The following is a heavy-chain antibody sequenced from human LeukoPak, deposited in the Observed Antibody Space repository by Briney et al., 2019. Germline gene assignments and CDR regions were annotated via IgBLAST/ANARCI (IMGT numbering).Heavy chain of an antibody. Sequence: GGSLRLSCAASGFTFSSYWMSWVRQAPGKGLEWVANIKQDGSEKYYVDSVKGRFTISRDNAKNSLYLQMNSLRAEDTAVYYCARDLADIVVVPAATPLDYWGQRTLVTVSS. D-gene: IGHD2-2*01. CDR1: GFTFSSYW. CDR2: IKQDGSEK. J-gene: IGHJ4*02. CDR3: ARDLADIVVVPAATPLDY. V-gene: IGHV3-7*01.